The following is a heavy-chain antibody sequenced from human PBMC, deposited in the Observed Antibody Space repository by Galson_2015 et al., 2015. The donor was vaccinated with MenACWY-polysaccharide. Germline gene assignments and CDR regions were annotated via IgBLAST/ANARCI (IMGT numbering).Heavy chain of an antibody. CDR1: GYTFTGYY. D-gene: IGHD6-25*01. J-gene: IGHJ4*02. V-gene: IGHV1-2*06. Sequence: SVKVSCKASGYTFTGYYIHWVRQAPGQGLEWMGRISPHSGATNCAQNFQGRVTMTRDTSISTAYMELSRLSSDDTAVYYWARERGAGGTYFNYWGQGTLVAVSS. CDR2: ISPHSGAT. CDR3: ARERGAGGTYFNY.